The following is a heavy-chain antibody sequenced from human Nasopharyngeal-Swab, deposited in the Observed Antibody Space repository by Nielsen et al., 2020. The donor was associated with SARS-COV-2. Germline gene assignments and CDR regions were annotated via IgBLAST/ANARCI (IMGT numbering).Heavy chain of an antibody. J-gene: IGHJ1*01. D-gene: IGHD3-3*01. Sequence: VRQAPGKGLEWVSYISSSSSTIYYADSVKGRFTISRDNAKNSLYLQMNSLRAGDTAVYYCARDLRHYDFWSGYYTGIYFQHWGQGTLGTVSS. V-gene: IGHV3-48*04. CDR3: ARDLRHYDFWSGYYTGIYFQH. CDR2: ISSSSSTI.